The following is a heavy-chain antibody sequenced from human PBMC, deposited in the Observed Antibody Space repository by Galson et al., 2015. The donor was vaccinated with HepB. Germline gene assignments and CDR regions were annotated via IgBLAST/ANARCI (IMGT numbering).Heavy chain of an antibody. CDR2: IYSSGRT. V-gene: IGHV3-53*01. J-gene: IGHJ6*02. CDR3: ARDRVQSITDGDFWSSYSDYYNHYGMDV. D-gene: IGHD3-3*01. Sequence: SLRLSCAASGFTVYSNCMSWVRQAPGKGLQWVSLIYSSGRTYYANSVKGQFTISRDNSKNTVFLQMNSLRVEDTAVYYCARDRVQSITDGDFWSSYSDYYNHYGMDVWGQGTTVTVSS. CDR1: GFTVYSNC.